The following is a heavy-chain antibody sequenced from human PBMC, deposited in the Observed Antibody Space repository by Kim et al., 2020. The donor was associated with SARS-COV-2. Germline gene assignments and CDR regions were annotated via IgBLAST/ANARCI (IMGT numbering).Heavy chain of an antibody. V-gene: IGHV4-59*08. CDR2: IYYSGST. D-gene: IGHD6-13*01. CDR1: GGSISSYY. Sequence: SETLSPTCTVSGGSISSYYWSWIRQPPGKGLEWIGYIYYSGSTNYNPSLKSRVTISVDTSKNQFSLKLSSVTAADTAVYYCARLGSSSWVDYWGQGTLVTVSS. CDR3: ARLGSSSWVDY. J-gene: IGHJ4*02.